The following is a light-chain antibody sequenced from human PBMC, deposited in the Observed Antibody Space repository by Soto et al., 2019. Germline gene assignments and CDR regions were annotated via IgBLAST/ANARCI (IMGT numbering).Light chain of an antibody. V-gene: IGKV1-5*03. CDR2: KAS. J-gene: IGKJ2*01. Sequence: DIQITQSPSTLSASVGDRVTITCRASHSISYWLAWYQQKPGKAPKVLIYKASVLETGVPSRFSGSGYGTELTLTISSLQPDDFATYYCQQYNSYSQTLGQGTKLEIK. CDR3: QQYNSYSQT. CDR1: HSISYW.